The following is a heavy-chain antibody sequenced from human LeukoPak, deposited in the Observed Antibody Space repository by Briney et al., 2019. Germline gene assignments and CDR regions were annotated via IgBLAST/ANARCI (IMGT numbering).Heavy chain of an antibody. J-gene: IGHJ4*02. V-gene: IGHV3-23*01. Sequence: GGSLRLSCEASGFTFSNYAMSWVRQAPGKGLECFPPISGSGGNKYYRDSVKGRFTVSRDNSKNTLYLQMNSLRAEDTAVYYCAKSPAGSSWPSIDYWGQGTLVTVSS. CDR2: ISGSGGNK. CDR3: AKSPAGSSWPSIDY. CDR1: GFTFSNYA. D-gene: IGHD6-13*01.